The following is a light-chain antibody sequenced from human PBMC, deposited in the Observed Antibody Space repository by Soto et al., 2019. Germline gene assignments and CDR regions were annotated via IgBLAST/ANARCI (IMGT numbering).Light chain of an antibody. CDR3: QQLNSYPPLFT. CDR1: QGISSY. Sequence: DIQLTQSPSFLSASVGDRVTITCRASQGISSYLAWYQQKPGKAPKLLIYAASTLQSGVPSRFSGSGSGTEFTLTISSLQPEDLATYYCQQLNSYPPLFTFGPGTKVDIK. CDR2: AAS. J-gene: IGKJ3*01. V-gene: IGKV1-9*01.